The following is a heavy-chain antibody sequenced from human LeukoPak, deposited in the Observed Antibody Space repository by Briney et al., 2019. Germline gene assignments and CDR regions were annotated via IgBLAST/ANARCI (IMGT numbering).Heavy chain of an antibody. CDR2: IIPIFGTA. Sequence: ASVKVSCKASGDTFSSYAISWVRQAPGQGLEWLGGIIPIFGTANYAQKFQGRVTITADESTSTAYMELSSLRSEDTAVYYCATPIVVPAAMGAFDIWGQGTMVTVSS. CDR3: ATPIVVPAAMGAFDI. D-gene: IGHD2-2*01. V-gene: IGHV1-69*13. J-gene: IGHJ3*02. CDR1: GDTFSSYA.